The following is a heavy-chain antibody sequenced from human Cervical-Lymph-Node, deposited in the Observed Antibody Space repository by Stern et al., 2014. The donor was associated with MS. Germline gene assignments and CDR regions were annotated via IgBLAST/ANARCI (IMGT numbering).Heavy chain of an antibody. CDR1: GFTFCAFA. J-gene: IGHJ6*02. V-gene: IGHV3-9*01. CDR3: ASLAVAGTGGMDV. Sequence: VQLVQSGGGLAQPGGALRLSCPGTGFTFCAFAMHWLRHAPRKGLPWVAGISWDGNETVYTDSVKGRFTFSRDNAKNSLFLQMNSLRPDDTALYYCASLAVAGTGGMDVWGQGATVTVSS. D-gene: IGHD6-19*01. CDR2: ISWDGNET.